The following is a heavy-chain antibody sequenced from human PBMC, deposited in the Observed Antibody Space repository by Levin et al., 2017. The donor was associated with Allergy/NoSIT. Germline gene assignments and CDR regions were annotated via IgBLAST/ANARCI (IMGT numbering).Heavy chain of an antibody. CDR3: ALTQTGYNSGWYGWSDWYFDL. Sequence: ASFPVSCKAADYIFNTYGISWVRQAPGQGLEWMVFLLSSPCPPHYAQKLQGRVTMTTDTSTSTAYMELRSLRSDDTAVYYCALTQTGYNSGWYGWSDWYFDLWGRGTLVTVAS. V-gene: IGHV1-18*01. D-gene: IGHD6-19*01. J-gene: IGHJ2*01. CDR2: LLSSPCPP. CDR1: DYIFNTYG.